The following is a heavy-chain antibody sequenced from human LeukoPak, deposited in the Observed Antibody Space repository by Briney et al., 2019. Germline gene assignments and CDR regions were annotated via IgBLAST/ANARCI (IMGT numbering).Heavy chain of an antibody. J-gene: IGHJ4*02. CDR2: IAPSSGTQ. CDR1: GYTFTINY. D-gene: IGHD3-10*01. V-gene: IGHV1-46*01. Sequence: AASVTVSFTASGYTFTINYMHWVRQAPGEGVGWVGVIAPSSGTQSHAQKLQGRVTMTRHTSTSTLYMELSSLPSEDTAVYYCARASGSSAVPFDYWGQGTLVTVSS. CDR3: ARASGSSAVPFDY.